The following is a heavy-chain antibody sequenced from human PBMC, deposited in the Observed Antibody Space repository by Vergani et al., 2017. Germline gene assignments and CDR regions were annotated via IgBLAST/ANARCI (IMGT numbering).Heavy chain of an antibody. CDR3: ARDGGEYDKDALDV. D-gene: IGHD2-21*01. J-gene: IGHJ3*01. CDR1: GGSFSTGGQS. Sequence: QVQLQESGPGLVKPSQTLSLTCTVSGGSFSTGGQSWTWLRQSAGKGLEWIGRIYTRGATNYNPSLRSRAIMSVDASKKKFSLKLTSVTAADTAVYYCARDGGEYDKDALDVWGQGTKVTVTS. V-gene: IGHV4-61*02. CDR2: IYTRGAT.